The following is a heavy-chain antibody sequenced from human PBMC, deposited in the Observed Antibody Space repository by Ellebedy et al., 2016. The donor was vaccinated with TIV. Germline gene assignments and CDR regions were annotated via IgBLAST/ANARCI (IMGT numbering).Heavy chain of an antibody. CDR2: ISYDGSNK. CDR3: ARRWASGHLQDYYYYYGMDV. Sequence: GESLKISXATSGFTFSSYAMHWVRQAPGKGLEWVAVISYDGSNKYYADSVKGRFTISRDNSKNTLYLQMNSLRAEDTAVYYCARRWASGHLQDYYYYYGMDVWGQGTTVTVSS. CDR1: GFTFSSYA. V-gene: IGHV3-30-3*01. J-gene: IGHJ6*02. D-gene: IGHD6-19*01.